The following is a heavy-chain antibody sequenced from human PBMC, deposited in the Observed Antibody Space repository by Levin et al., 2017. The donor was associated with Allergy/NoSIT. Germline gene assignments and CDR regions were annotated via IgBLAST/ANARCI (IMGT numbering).Heavy chain of an antibody. J-gene: IGHJ3*02. V-gene: IGHV4-59*08. CDR2: IYYSGST. D-gene: IGHD1-26*01. CDR3: ARHLLGSGMVTRGFDI. Sequence: SETLSLTCTVSSGSISNLYWSWIRQPPGKGLEWIGYIYYSGSTNYNPSLKSRVTISVDTSKNQFSLKLRSVTAADTAVYYCARHLLGSGMVTRGFDIWGQGTKVTVSS. CDR1: SGSISNLY.